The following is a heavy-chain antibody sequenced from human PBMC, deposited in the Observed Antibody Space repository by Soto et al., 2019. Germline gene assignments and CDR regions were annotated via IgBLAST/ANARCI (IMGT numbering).Heavy chain of an antibody. D-gene: IGHD3-10*01. CDR1: GFTFSDFA. CDR2: LDGAGGST. CDR3: AAPRDEYGSGVSWFTYGMDI. Sequence: GGSLRLSCLASGFTFSDFAMTWVRHVPGRGLGWVASLDGAGGSTYYAESVRGRFSISRDNSQNTLFLQMKRLAVDDTAIYYCAAPRDEYGSGVSWFTYGMDIWGQGTTVTVSS. J-gene: IGHJ6*02. V-gene: IGHV3-23*01.